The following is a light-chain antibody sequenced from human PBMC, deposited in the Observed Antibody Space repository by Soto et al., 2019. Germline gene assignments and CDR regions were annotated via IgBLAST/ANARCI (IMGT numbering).Light chain of an antibody. CDR3: QSYDSSLSGYV. CDR1: SSNIGAGYD. J-gene: IGLJ1*01. CDR2: GNS. V-gene: IGLV1-40*01. Sequence: QPVLTQPPPVSGAPGQRVTISCTGSSSNIGAGYDVHWYQQLPGTAPKVLIYGNSNRPSGVPDRFSGSKSGTSASLAITGLQAEDEADYYCQSYDSSLSGYVFGTGTKLTVL.